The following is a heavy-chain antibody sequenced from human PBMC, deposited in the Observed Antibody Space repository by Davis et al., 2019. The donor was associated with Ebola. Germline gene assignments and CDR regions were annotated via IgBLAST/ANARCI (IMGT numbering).Heavy chain of an antibody. CDR3: AKGFLNYGSGIPGSY. J-gene: IGHJ4*02. V-gene: IGHV3-9*01. CDR1: GFTFDDYA. Sequence: SLKISCAASGFTFDDYAMHWVRQAPGKGLEWVSGLSWNSGSIGYADSVKGRFTISRDNAKNSLYLQMNSLRAEDTALYYCAKGFLNYGSGIPGSYWGQGTLVTVSS. D-gene: IGHD3-10*01. CDR2: LSWNSGSI.